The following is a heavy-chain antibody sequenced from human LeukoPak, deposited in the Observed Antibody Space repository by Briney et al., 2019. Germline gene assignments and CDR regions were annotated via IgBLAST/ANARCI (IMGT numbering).Heavy chain of an antibody. CDR1: GFTFSSYA. Sequence: WGSLRLSCAASGFTFSSYAMHWVRQAPGKGLEWVAVVSYDGSNKYYANSVKGRFTISRDKSKNTLHLQMNSLRAEDTAIYYCARDTSFAVGATLDFWGQGTLVTVSS. CDR3: ARDTSFAVGATLDF. V-gene: IGHV3-30*04. J-gene: IGHJ4*02. CDR2: VSYDGSNK. D-gene: IGHD1-26*01.